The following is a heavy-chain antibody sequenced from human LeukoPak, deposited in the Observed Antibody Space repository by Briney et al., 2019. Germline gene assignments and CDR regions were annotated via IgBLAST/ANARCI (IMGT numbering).Heavy chain of an antibody. Sequence: GGSLRLSCAASEFTFSSYNMNWVRQAPGKGLEWVSSISSSSAYIYYTDSVKVRFTISRDNAKNSLYLQMNSLRAEDTAVYYCARVGQQLVPYDAFDIWGQGTMVSVSS. CDR3: ARVGQQLVPYDAFDI. D-gene: IGHD6-13*01. CDR2: ISSSSAYI. CDR1: EFTFSSYN. J-gene: IGHJ3*02. V-gene: IGHV3-21*01.